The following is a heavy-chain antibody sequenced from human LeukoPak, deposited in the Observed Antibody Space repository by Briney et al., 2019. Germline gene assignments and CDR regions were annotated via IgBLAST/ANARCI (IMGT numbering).Heavy chain of an antibody. CDR1: GGSFSGYY. CDR2: ISHSGST. J-gene: IGHJ4*02. Sequence: PSETLSLTCAVYGGSFSGYYWSWIRQPPGKGLEWIGEISHSGSTNYNPSLKSRVTISVDTSKNQFSLNQSSVTAADTAVLYCARYSAAPVSYLDYWGQGTLVTVSS. CDR3: ARYSAAPVSYLDY. V-gene: IGHV4-34*01. D-gene: IGHD6-25*01.